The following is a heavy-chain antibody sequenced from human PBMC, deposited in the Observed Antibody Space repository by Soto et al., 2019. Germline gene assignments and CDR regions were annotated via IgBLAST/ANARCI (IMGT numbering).Heavy chain of an antibody. CDR3: ARAECISTSCYAYYYYYYGMDV. CDR1: GGTFSSYA. Sequence: QVPLVQSGAEVKKPGSSVKVSCKASGGTFSSYAISWVRQAPGQGLEWMGGIIPIFGTANYAQKFQGRVTITADESTSTAYMELSSLRSEDTAVYYCARAECISTSCYAYYYYYYGMDVWGQGTTVTVSS. V-gene: IGHV1-69*12. J-gene: IGHJ6*02. CDR2: IIPIFGTA. D-gene: IGHD2-2*01.